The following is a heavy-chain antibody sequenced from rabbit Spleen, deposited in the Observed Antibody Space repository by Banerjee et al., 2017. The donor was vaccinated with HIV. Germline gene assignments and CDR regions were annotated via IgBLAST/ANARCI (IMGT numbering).Heavy chain of an antibody. CDR3: ARDLVAVIGWNFNL. D-gene: IGHD1-1*01. J-gene: IGHJ4*01. CDR1: GFSLSSSYY. Sequence: QSLEESGGGLVKPGASLTLTCKASGFSLSSSYYMCWVRQAPGKGLEWIACINIVTGKSVYASWAKGRFTMSRTSSTTVTLQMTSLTAADTATYFCARDLVAVIGWNFNLWAQAPSSPS. CDR2: INIVTGKS. V-gene: IGHV1S40*01.